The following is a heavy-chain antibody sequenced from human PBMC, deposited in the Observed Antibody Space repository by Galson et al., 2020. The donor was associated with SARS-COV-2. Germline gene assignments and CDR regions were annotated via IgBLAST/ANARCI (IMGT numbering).Heavy chain of an antibody. Sequence: GESLKISCKASGYTFTTSYIHWVRQAPGQGLEWMGIINPSGGGTIYAQKFQGRVTMTSDTSASTMYMELSSLRSEDTAVYYCARLWGAGDLDCWGQGTLVIVSS. CDR3: ARLWGAGDLDC. D-gene: IGHD1-26*01. J-gene: IGHJ4*02. V-gene: IGHV1-46*01. CDR2: INPSGGGT. CDR1: GYTFTTSY.